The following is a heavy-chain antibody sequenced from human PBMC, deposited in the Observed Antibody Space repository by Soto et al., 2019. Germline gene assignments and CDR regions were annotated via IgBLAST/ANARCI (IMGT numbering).Heavy chain of an antibody. CDR3: ARVRTEGRLRRLGNGFDP. CDR2: MNPNSGNT. V-gene: IGHV1-8*01. Sequence: ASVKVSCKASGYTFTSYDINWLRQATGQGLEWMGWMNPNSGNTGYAQKFQGRVTMTRNTSISTAYIELSSLRSEDTAVYYCARVRTEGRLRRLGNGFDPWGQGTLVTVSS. CDR1: GYTFTSYD. J-gene: IGHJ5*02. D-gene: IGHD6-25*01.